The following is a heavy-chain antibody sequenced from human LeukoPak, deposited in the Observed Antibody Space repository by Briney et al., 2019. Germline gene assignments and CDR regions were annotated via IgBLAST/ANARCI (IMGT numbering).Heavy chain of an antibody. CDR2: MYHSGSS. D-gene: IGHD4-17*01. CDR1: GYSISSGYY. V-gene: IGHV4-38-2*02. J-gene: IGHJ5*02. Sequence: SETLSLTCVVSGYSISSGYYWGWIRQPPGKGLEWIGSMYHSGSSYYNPSLKSRITISLDTSKNQFSLELSSVTAADTAVYYCARDLYGDYLNWFDPWGQGTLVTVSS. CDR3: ARDLYGDYLNWFDP.